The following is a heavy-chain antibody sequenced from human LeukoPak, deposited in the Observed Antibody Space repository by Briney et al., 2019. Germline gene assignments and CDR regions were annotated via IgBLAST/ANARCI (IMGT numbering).Heavy chain of an antibody. CDR3: ARYNQLRFYFDY. V-gene: IGHV4-59*11. CDR1: GGSISSHY. Sequence: SETLSLTCTVSGGSISSHYGSWIRQPPGKGLEWIGYIYYSGSTNYNPSLKSRVTISVDTSKNQFSLKLSSVTAADTAVYYCARYNQLRFYFDYWGQGTLVTVSS. D-gene: IGHD2-2*01. J-gene: IGHJ4*02. CDR2: IYYSGST.